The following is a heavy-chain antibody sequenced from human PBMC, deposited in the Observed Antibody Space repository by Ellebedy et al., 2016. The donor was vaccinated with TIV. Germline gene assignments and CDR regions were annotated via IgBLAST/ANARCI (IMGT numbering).Heavy chain of an antibody. CDR1: GFTFDDYA. CDR2: ISWNSGSI. CDR3: ASGGCSSTSCYNGKDFDY. Sequence: SLKISXAASGFTFDDYAMHWVRQAPGKGLEWVSGISWNSGSIVYADSVKGRFTISRDNAKNSLYLQMTSLRTEDTAVYYCASGGCSSTSCYNGKDFDYWGQGTLVTVSS. V-gene: IGHV3-9*01. J-gene: IGHJ4*02. D-gene: IGHD2-2*02.